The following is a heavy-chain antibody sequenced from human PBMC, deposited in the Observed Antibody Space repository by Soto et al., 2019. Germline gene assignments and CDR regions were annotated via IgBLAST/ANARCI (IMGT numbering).Heavy chain of an antibody. CDR2: IYPGDSDT. J-gene: IGHJ6*02. Sequence: GESLKISCKGSGYSFTSYWIGWVRQMPGKGLEWMGIIYPGDSDTRYSPSFQGQVTISADKSISTAYLQWSSLKASDTAMYYCARHYRTDYYGSGSYYHHYYYYYGMDVWGQGTTVTVSS. V-gene: IGHV5-51*01. D-gene: IGHD3-10*01. CDR1: GYSFTSYW. CDR3: ARHYRTDYYGSGSYYHHYYYYYGMDV.